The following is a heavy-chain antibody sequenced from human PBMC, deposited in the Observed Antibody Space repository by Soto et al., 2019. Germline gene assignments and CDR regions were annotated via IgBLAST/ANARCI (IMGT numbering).Heavy chain of an antibody. CDR2: ISSTTNYI. J-gene: IGHJ4*02. V-gene: IGHV3-21*06. Sequence: GGSLRLSCAASGFTFTRYSMNWVRQAPGKGLEWVSSISSTTNYIYYGDSMKGRFTISRDNAKNSLYLEMNSLRAEDTAVYYCARSRRYGLSFLDYWGQGTLVTVSS. D-gene: IGHD1-20*01. CDR1: GFTFTRYS. CDR3: ARSRRYGLSFLDY.